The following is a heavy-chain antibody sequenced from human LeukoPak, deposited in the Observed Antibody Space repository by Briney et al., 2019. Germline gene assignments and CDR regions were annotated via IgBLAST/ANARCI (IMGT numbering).Heavy chain of an antibody. D-gene: IGHD6-19*01. V-gene: IGHV1-2*02. CDR3: ARAVAGTFYYYYGMDV. J-gene: IGHJ6*02. CDR2: IHPNSGGT. Sequence: ASVKVSCKASGYTFTGYYMHWVRQAPGQGLEWMGWIHPNSGGTNYAQKFQGRVTMTRDTSISTAYMELSRLRSDDTAVYYCARAVAGTFYYYYGMDVWGQGTTVTVSS. CDR1: GYTFTGYY.